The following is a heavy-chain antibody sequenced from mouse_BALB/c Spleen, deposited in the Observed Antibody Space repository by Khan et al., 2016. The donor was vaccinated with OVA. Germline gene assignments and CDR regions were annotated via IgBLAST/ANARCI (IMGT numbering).Heavy chain of an antibody. CDR3: ARSTYRYAFVY. J-gene: IGHJ3*01. V-gene: IGHV3-8*02. CDR1: GDSITSGY. D-gene: IGHD2-12*01. CDR2: IIYTGYT. Sequence: EVQLQESGPSLVKPSQTLSLTCSVTGDSITSGYCNWIRKFPGNKLEYMWYIIYTGYTYYNPSLQSLISITRHTSKNQYYLQLNSVTDEDTATYYCARSTYRYAFVYWGQGTLVTVSA.